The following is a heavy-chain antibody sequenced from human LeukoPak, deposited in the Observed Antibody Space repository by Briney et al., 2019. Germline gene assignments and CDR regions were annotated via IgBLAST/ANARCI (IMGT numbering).Heavy chain of an antibody. V-gene: IGHV4-59*01. D-gene: IGHD3-3*01. CDR1: GGSISSYY. J-gene: IGHJ5*02. CDR3: ARGTLQFLEWLRPSGWFDP. CDR2: IYYSGST. Sequence: SGTLSLTCTVSGGSISSYYWSWIRQPPGKGLEGSGYIYYSGSTNYNPSLKSRVTISVDTSKNQFSLKLSSVTAADTAAYYCARGTLQFLEWLRPSGWFDPWGQGTLVTVSS.